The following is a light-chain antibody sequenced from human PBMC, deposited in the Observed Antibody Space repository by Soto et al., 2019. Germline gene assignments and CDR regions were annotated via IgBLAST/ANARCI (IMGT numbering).Light chain of an antibody. CDR1: QSVSSN. CDR3: QQDNNWPKT. CDR2: GAS. V-gene: IGKV3-15*01. Sequence: EIVMTQSPATPSVSPGERATLSCRASQSVSSNLAWYQQKPGQAPRLLIYGASTRATGIPARFSGSGSGTEFTLTISGLQSEDFAVYYCQQDNNWPKTFGQGTKVEIK. J-gene: IGKJ1*01.